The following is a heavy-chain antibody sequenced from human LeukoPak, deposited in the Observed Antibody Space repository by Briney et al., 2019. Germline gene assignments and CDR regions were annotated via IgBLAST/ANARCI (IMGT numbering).Heavy chain of an antibody. J-gene: IGHJ6*04. CDR3: ARAHPVRYFDWFTPLDV. CDR1: GYTFTSYY. CDR2: INPSGGST. D-gene: IGHD3-9*01. V-gene: IGHV1-46*01. Sequence: ASVKVSCKASGYTFTSYYMHWVRQAPGQGLEWMGIINPSGGSTSCAQKFQGRVTMTRDTSTSTVYMELSSLRSEDTAVYYCARAHPVRYFDWFTPLDVWGKGTTVTVSS.